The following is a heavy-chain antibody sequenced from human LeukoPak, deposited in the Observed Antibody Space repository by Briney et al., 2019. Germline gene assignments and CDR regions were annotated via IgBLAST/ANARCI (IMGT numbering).Heavy chain of an antibody. CDR3: AKNRGYCSSTSCFYYYYGMDV. D-gene: IGHD2-2*01. Sequence: GGSLRLSCAASGFTFSTYSMNWVRQAPGKGLEWVSYIGRSSSPIYYADSVKGRFTISRDNAKNSLYLQMNGLRAEDTAVYYCAKNRGYCSSTSCFYYYYGMDVWGQGTTVTVSS. J-gene: IGHJ6*02. CDR2: IGRSSSPI. CDR1: GFTFSTYS. V-gene: IGHV3-48*01.